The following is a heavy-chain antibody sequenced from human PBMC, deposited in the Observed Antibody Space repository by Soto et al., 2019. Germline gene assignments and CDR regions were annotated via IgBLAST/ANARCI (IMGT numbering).Heavy chain of an antibody. J-gene: IGHJ6*02. D-gene: IGHD2-21*02. CDR1: GFTFSSYA. Sequence: GGSLRLSCAASGFTFSSYAMSWVRQAPGKGLEWVSAISGSGGSTYYADSVKGRFTISRDNSKNTLYLQMNSLRAEDTAVYYCAKACGGDCFHGMDVWGQGTTVTVSS. CDR3: AKACGGDCFHGMDV. V-gene: IGHV3-23*01. CDR2: ISGSGGST.